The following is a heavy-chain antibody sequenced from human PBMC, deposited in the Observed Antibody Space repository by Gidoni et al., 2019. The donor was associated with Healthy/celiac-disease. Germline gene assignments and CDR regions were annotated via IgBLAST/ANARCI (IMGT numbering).Heavy chain of an antibody. CDR3: ARNIVATSYYYYMDV. D-gene: IGHD5-12*01. J-gene: IGHJ6*03. CDR1: GGTFSSYA. V-gene: IGHV1-69*01. CDR2: IIPIFGTA. Sequence: QVQLVQSGAEVKKPGSSVKVSCKASGGTFSSYAISWVRQAPGQGLEWRGGIIPIFGTANYAQKFQGRVTITADESTSTAYMELSSLRSEDTAVYYCARNIVATSYYYYMDVWGKGTTVTVSS.